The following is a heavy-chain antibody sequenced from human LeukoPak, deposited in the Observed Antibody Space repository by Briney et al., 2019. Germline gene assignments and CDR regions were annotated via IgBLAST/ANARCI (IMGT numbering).Heavy chain of an antibody. CDR2: IYYSGST. Sequence: SQTLSLTCTVSGGSISSGDYYWSWIRQPPGKGLEWIGYIYYSGSTYYNPSLKSRVTISVDTSKNQFSLKLSSVAAADTAVYYCARGSRPYYDFWSGYLGTHWFDPWGQGTLVTVSS. CDR1: GGSISSGDYY. J-gene: IGHJ5*02. D-gene: IGHD3-3*01. V-gene: IGHV4-30-4*01. CDR3: ARGSRPYYDFWSGYLGTHWFDP.